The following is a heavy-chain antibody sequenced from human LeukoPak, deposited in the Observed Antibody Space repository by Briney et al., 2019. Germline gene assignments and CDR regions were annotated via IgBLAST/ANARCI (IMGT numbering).Heavy chain of an antibody. Sequence: GGSLRLSCAASGFTFTNYWVSWVRQAPGKGLEWVASINHNGNVNYYVDSVKGRFTISRDNAKNSLYLQMSNLRAEDTAVYFCAGGGGLDVWGQGATVTVSS. CDR1: GFTFTNYW. CDR2: INHNGNVN. V-gene: IGHV3-7*03. J-gene: IGHJ6*02. CDR3: AGGGGLDV. D-gene: IGHD3-16*01.